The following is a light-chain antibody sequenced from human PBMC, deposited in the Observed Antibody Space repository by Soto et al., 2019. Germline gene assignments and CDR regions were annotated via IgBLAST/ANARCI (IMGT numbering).Light chain of an antibody. CDR2: AAS. V-gene: IGKV1-27*01. CDR1: QGISTF. CDR3: QKYSSVIT. Sequence: DIQMTQSPSSLSASVGDRVTITCRASQGISTFLAWYQQKTGKVPKLLISAASTLQSGVPSRFSGSGSGTDFTLTITSLQPEDVATYYCQKYSSVITFGQGTRLEIK. J-gene: IGKJ5*01.